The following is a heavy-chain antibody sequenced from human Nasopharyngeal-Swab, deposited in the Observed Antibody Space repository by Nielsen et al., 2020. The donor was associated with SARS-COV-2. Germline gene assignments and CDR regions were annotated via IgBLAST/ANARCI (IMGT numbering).Heavy chain of an antibody. CDR3: ARDGLAAADPAYNWFDP. V-gene: IGHV3-21*01. CDR2: ISGSGGST. Sequence: VRQAPGKGLEWVSAISGSGGSTYYADSVKGRFTISRDNAKNSLYLQMNSLRAEDTAVYYCARDGLAAADPAYNWFDPWGQGTLVTFSS. J-gene: IGHJ5*02. D-gene: IGHD6-13*01.